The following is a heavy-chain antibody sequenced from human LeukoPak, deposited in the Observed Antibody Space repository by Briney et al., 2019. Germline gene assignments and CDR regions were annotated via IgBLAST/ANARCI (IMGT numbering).Heavy chain of an antibody. V-gene: IGHV3-30*18. CDR1: GFTFSSYG. Sequence: GGSLRLSCAASGFTFSSYGMHWVRQAPGKGLEWVAVISYDGSNKYYADSVKGRFTISRDNSKNTLYLQMNSLRAEDTAVYYCAKNLAVDGIYYFDYWGQGTLVTVSS. CDR2: ISYDGSNK. D-gene: IGHD6-19*01. J-gene: IGHJ4*02. CDR3: AKNLAVDGIYYFDY.